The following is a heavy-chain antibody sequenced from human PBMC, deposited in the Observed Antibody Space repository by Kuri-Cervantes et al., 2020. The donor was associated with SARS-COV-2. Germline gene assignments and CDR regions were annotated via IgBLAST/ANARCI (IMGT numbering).Heavy chain of an antibody. Sequence: GESLKISCAASGFTFSSYAMSWVRQAPGKGLEWVSAISGSGGSTYYADSVKGRFTISRDNATNSLYLQMNSLRAGDTALYYCAKDTLRAVAGTLGCFDIWGHGTLVTVSS. J-gene: IGHJ4*01. CDR2: ISGSGGST. CDR1: GFTFSSYA. CDR3: AKDTLRAVAGTLGCFDI. D-gene: IGHD6-19*01. V-gene: IGHV3-23*01.